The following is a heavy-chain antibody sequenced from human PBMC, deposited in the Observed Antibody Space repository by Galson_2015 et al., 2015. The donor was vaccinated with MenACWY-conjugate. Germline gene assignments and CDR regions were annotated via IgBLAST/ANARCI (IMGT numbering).Heavy chain of an antibody. Sequence: QSGAEVKKPGESLRISCKGSGFSFTSYWISWVRQMPGKGLEWMGRIDPSDSYTNYSPSFQGHVTISADKSISTAYLQWSSLKASDTAMYYCARRYCSGGSCYFFDYWGQGTTVTVSS. CDR2: IDPSDSYT. D-gene: IGHD2-15*01. CDR3: ARRYCSGGSCYFFDY. V-gene: IGHV5-10-1*01. J-gene: IGHJ4*03. CDR1: GFSFTSYW.